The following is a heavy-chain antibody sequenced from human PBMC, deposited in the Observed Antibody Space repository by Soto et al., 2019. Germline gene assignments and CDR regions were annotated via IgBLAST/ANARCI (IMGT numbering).Heavy chain of an antibody. CDR3: ARVKTVSGSYEGDYSMDV. CDR2: IIPILDVA. J-gene: IGHJ6*03. D-gene: IGHD3-10*01. V-gene: IGHV1-69*02. CDR1: GDIFSNYT. Sequence: QVQLVQSGAEVKKPGSSVRVSCKASGDIFSNYTISWVRQAPGQGLEWMGRIIPILDVANYPLRFQGRVTLTADKSTSTVYMELSSLRSEDTAIYYCARVKTVSGSYEGDYSMDVWGKGTTVTVSS.